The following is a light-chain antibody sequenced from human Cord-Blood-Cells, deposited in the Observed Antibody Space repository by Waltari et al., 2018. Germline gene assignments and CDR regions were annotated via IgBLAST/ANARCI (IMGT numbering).Light chain of an antibody. V-gene: IGLV2-14*01. CDR2: DVS. CDR3: SSYTSSSTRV. J-gene: IGLJ3*02. CDR1: SSDVGGYNY. Sequence: QSALTQPASVSGSPGQSITISCNGTSSDVGGYNYVSWYQQHPGKATKLMIYDVSNRPSGVSNRLSGPKSGHTASLTISGLPAADEADYYCSSYTSSSTRVFGVWTKLTVL.